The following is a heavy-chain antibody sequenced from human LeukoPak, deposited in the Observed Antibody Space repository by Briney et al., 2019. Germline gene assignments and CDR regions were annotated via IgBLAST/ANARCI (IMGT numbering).Heavy chain of an antibody. CDR3: AKGGPPRDYYFDY. Sequence: GGSLRLSCAGSGFTFSSYAMSWVRQAPGKGLEWVSAISDSGDYTYYADSVKGRFTISRDNSKNTLYLQMSSLGAGDTAIYYCAKGGPPRDYYFDYWGQGSLVTVSS. V-gene: IGHV3-23*01. D-gene: IGHD3-10*01. CDR2: ISDSGDYT. CDR1: GFTFSSYA. J-gene: IGHJ4*02.